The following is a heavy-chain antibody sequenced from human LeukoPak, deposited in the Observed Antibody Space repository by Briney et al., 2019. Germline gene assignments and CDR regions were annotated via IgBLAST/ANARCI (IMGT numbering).Heavy chain of an antibody. CDR3: ARGSIFGVVRYYFDY. CDR2: ISSSSSTI. CDR1: GFTFSSYS. V-gene: IGHV3-48*02. Sequence: GGSLRLSCAASGFTFSSYSMNWVRQAPGKGLEWVSYISSSSSTIYYADSVKGRFTISRDNAKNSLYLQMNSLRDEDTAVYYCARGSIFGVVRYYFDYWGQGTLATVSS. J-gene: IGHJ4*02. D-gene: IGHD3-3*01.